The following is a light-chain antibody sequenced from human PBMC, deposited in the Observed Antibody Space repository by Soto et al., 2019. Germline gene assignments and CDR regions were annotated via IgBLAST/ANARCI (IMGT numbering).Light chain of an antibody. J-gene: IGKJ5*01. CDR2: ATS. Sequence: EIPLTQSPSSLAASVGDRLTLTCRASRNVSIYLNWYQHKPGKGPTLMIHATSNLQIGVPSRLSGSVSGTEFTLTISSLEPKDFGTYYCQQSYKMPSFGQGTRLEIK. CDR1: RNVSIY. CDR3: QQSYKMPS. V-gene: IGKV1-39*01.